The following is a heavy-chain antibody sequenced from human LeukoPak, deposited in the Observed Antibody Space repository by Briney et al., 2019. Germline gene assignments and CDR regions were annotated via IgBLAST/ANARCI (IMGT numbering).Heavy chain of an antibody. CDR2: IYHSGST. D-gene: IGHD6-13*01. Sequence: SETLSLTCTVSGGSISSGGYYWSWIRQPPGKGLEWIGYIYHSGSTYYNPSLKSRVTISVDRSKNQFSLKLSSVTAADTAVYYCARDQAAAFDIWGQGTMVTVSS. V-gene: IGHV4-30-2*01. J-gene: IGHJ3*02. CDR3: ARDQAAAFDI. CDR1: GGSISSGGYY.